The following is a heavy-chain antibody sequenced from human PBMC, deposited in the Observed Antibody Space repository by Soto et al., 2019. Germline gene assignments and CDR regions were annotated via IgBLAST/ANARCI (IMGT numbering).Heavy chain of an antibody. CDR3: ARDRRLITMVRGVSLWFDP. D-gene: IGHD3-10*01. CDR1: GGSFSGYY. Sequence: QVQLQQWGAGLLKPSETLSLTCAVYGGSFSGYYWSWIRQPPGKGLEWIGEINHSGSTNYNPSLKSRVTISVDTSKNQFSLKLSSVTAADTAVYYCARDRRLITMVRGVSLWFDPSGQGTLVTVSS. CDR2: INHSGST. J-gene: IGHJ5*02. V-gene: IGHV4-34*01.